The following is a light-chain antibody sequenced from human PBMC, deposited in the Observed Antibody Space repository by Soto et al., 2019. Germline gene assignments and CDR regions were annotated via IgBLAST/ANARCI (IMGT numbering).Light chain of an antibody. J-gene: IGKJ1*01. Sequence: EIVLTQSPGTLSLSPGERATLSCRASQSVSSSYLAWYQQKPGQPPRLLIYGASSRATGIPDRFSGSGSGTDFTLTINGLEPEDSAVYYCQQSGSSPRTFGQGTKVDIK. CDR1: QSVSSSY. CDR2: GAS. V-gene: IGKV3-20*01. CDR3: QQSGSSPRT.